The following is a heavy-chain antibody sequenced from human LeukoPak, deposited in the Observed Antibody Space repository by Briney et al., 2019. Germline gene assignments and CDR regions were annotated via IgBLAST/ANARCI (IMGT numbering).Heavy chain of an antibody. J-gene: IGHJ5*02. CDR1: GFTFSSYA. D-gene: IGHD1-7*01. Sequence: PSGGSLRLSCAASGFTFSSYAMSWVRQAPGKGLEWVSAISGSGGSTYYAGSVKGRFTISRDNSKNTLYLQMNSLRAEDTAVYYCARHPNWNYSYRWFDPWGQGTLVTVSS. CDR2: ISGSGGST. CDR3: ARHPNWNYSYRWFDP. V-gene: IGHV3-23*01.